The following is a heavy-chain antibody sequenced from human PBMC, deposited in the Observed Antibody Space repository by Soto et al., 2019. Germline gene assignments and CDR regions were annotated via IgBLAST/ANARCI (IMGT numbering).Heavy chain of an antibody. J-gene: IGHJ4*02. D-gene: IGHD1-26*01. CDR1: GFTFSSYA. Sequence: QVQLVESGGGVVQPGRSLRLSCAASGFTFSSYAMHWVRQAPGKGLEWVAVISYDGSNKYYADSVKGRFTISRDNSKNTLYLQMNSLRAEDTAVYYCARVGGGYYGFDYWGQGTLVTVSS. CDR2: ISYDGSNK. CDR3: ARVGGGYYGFDY. V-gene: IGHV3-30-3*01.